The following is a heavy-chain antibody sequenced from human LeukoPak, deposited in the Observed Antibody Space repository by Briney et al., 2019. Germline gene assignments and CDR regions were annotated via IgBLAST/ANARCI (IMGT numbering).Heavy chain of an antibody. Sequence: PSETLSLTCAVYGGSFSGYYWSWIRQPPGKGLEWIGEINHSGSTNYNPSLKSRATISVDTSKNQFSLKLSSVTAADTAVYYCARVPGPDYWGQGTLVTVSS. CDR3: ARVPGPDY. J-gene: IGHJ4*02. CDR2: INHSGST. V-gene: IGHV4-34*01. CDR1: GGSFSGYY.